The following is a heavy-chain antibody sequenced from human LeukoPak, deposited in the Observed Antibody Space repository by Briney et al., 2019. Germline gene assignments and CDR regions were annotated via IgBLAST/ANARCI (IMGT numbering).Heavy chain of an antibody. D-gene: IGHD1-26*01. J-gene: IGHJ4*02. CDR2: IYYTGST. V-gene: IGHV4-39*01. Sequence: SETLSLTCAVSGASISGSGYYLGWIRQPPGKGLEWIGNIYYTGSTYYNASLQSRVAISIDMSKNQFSLRLNSVTAADTAMYYCVKSGGYGLIDYWGQGTLVTVSS. CDR3: VKSGGYGLIDY. CDR1: GASISGSGYY.